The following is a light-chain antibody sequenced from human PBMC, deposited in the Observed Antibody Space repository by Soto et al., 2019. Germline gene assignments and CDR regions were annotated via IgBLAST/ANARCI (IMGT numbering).Light chain of an antibody. CDR3: SSFSSITREV. CDR2: EVS. Sequence: QSALTQPASVSGSPGQSITISCTGTSSDVGGYSYVSWYQQHPGTTPKLMIYEVSNRPSGVSHRFSGSKSGNTASLTISGLQTEDEADYYCSSFSSITREVFGGGTKLTVL. V-gene: IGLV2-14*01. CDR1: SSDVGGYSY. J-gene: IGLJ2*01.